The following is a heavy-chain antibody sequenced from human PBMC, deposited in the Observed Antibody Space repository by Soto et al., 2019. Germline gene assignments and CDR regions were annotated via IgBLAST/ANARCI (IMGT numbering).Heavy chain of an antibody. CDR3: ARAAMPAPTHDY. Sequence: GASVKVSCKASGYTFTSYYMHWVRQAPGQGLEWMGIINHSGGSTSYAQKFQGRVTMTRDTSTSTVYMELSSLRSEDTAVYYCARAAMPAPTHDYWGQGTLVTVSS. J-gene: IGHJ4*02. CDR2: INHSGGST. D-gene: IGHD2-2*01. CDR1: GYTFTSYY. V-gene: IGHV1-46*03.